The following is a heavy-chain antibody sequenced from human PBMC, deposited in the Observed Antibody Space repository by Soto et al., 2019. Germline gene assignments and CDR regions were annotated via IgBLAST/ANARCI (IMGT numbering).Heavy chain of an antibody. CDR1: GGTFSSYA. D-gene: IGHD2-21*02. J-gene: IGHJ4*02. Sequence: QVQLVQSGAEVKKPGSSVKVSCKASGGTFSSYAISWVRQAPGQGLEWMGGSIPIFGTANYAQKFQGRVTITADESTSTAYMELSSLRSEDTAVYYCASSAYCGGDCYPTLDYWGQGTLVTVSS. V-gene: IGHV1-69*01. CDR3: ASSAYCGGDCYPTLDY. CDR2: SIPIFGTA.